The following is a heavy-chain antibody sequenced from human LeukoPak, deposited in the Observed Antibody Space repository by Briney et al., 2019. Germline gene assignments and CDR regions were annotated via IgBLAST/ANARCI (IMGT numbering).Heavy chain of an antibody. CDR2: TYYRSKWYN. V-gene: IGHV6-1*01. CDR1: GGSVSSNSAA. CDR3: ARVFSSAYDTSFDY. J-gene: IGHJ4*02. Sequence: SQTLSLTCAISGGSVSSNSAAWNWIRQSPSRGLEWLGRTYYRSKWYNGYAVSVKSRVTINPDTSKNQFSLQLNSVTPEDTAVYYCARVFSSAYDTSFDYWGQGTLVTVSS. D-gene: IGHD5-12*01.